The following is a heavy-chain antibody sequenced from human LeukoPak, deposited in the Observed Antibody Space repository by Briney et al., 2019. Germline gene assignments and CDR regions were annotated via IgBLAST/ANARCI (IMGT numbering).Heavy chain of an antibody. J-gene: IGHJ4*02. D-gene: IGHD6-13*01. CDR2: INHSGST. CDR1: GGSFSGYY. CDR3: ARGGVEYSGSWFVDY. Sequence: SETLSLTCAVYGGSFSGYYWSWIRQPPGKGLEWIGEINHSGSTNYNPSLKSRVTISVDTSKNQFSLKLSSVTAADTAVYYCARGGVEYSGSWFVDYWGQGTLVTVSS. V-gene: IGHV4-34*01.